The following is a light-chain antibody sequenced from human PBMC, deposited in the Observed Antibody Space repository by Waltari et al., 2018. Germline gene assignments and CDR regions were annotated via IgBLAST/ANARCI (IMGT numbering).Light chain of an antibody. J-gene: IGKJ4*01. CDR3: QQYANLPVP. V-gene: IGKV1-33*01. Sequence: HMTHSPSSLSASVGHRVTITCPASQGIMKNLNWFQQKPGKAPQVLIFDASNSQAAVPSRFSGSGSEEDYDFSSSSLQTEDIGTYYGQQYANLPVPFEGGTRVEL. CDR1: QGIMKN. CDR2: DAS.